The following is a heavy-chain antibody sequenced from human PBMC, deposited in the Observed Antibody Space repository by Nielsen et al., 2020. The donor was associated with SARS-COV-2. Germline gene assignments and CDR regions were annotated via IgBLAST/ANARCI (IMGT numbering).Heavy chain of an antibody. CDR1: GFTFSNYA. CDR3: AKIVRDDPFDI. D-gene: IGHD3-10*02. J-gene: IGHJ3*02. V-gene: IGHV3-30*18. Sequence: LKLSCAASGFTFSNYAMHWVSQAPGKGLEWVAVISYDGSNKYYADSVKGRFTISRDNSKNTLYLQMNILRTEDTAVYYCAKIVRDDPFDIWGQGTMVTVSS. CDR2: ISYDGSNK.